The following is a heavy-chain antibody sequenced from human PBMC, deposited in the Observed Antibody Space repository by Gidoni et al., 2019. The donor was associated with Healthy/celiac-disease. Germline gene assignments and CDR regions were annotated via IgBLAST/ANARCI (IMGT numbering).Heavy chain of an antibody. CDR1: GFTFSSYE. D-gene: IGHD6-19*01. CDR2: ISSSGSTI. Sequence: EVQLVESGGGLVQPGGSLSLSCAASGFTFSSYEMNWVRQAPGKGLELVSYISSSGSTIYYADSVKGRFTISRDNAKNSLYLQMNSLRAEDTAVYYCARELAVAGSFYYYYGMDVWGQGTTVTVSS. V-gene: IGHV3-48*03. J-gene: IGHJ6*02. CDR3: ARELAVAGSFYYYYGMDV.